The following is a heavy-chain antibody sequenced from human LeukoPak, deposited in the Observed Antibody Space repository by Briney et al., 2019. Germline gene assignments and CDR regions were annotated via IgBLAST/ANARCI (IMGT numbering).Heavy chain of an antibody. V-gene: IGHV3-23*01. CDR2: ISASDGST. D-gene: IGHD6-19*01. CDR1: GFTFSNYA. CDR3: AKVHSSGYYGWDAFDI. Sequence: GGSLRLSCAASGFTFSNYAMNWVRQAPGKGLEWGSGISASDGSTYYADSVKGRFTISRDNSKNTLYLQMNTLRAEDTAIYYCAKVHSSGYYGWDAFDIWGQGTMVTVSS. J-gene: IGHJ3*02.